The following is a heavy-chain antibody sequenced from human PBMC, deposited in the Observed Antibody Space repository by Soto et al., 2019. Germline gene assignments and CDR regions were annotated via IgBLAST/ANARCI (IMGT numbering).Heavy chain of an antibody. J-gene: IGHJ4*02. CDR1: GFSLTTDRVG. CDR2: IYWDDSK. Sequence: QITLKESGPTLVKPTQTLTLTCTFSGFSLTTDRVGVGWIRQPPGEAVEWLAVIYWDDSKTYRPSLESRVTITKDTSKNQVALKMTSMGSLDTAAYYCAHAYGGRSLYWGQGTLVTVSS. D-gene: IGHD1-26*01. CDR3: AHAYGGRSLY. V-gene: IGHV2-5*02.